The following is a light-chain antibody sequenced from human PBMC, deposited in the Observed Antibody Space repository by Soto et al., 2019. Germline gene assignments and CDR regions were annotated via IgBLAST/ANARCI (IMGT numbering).Light chain of an antibody. CDR3: QQYNGT. CDR2: KAS. Sequence: DIQVTQSPSALSASVGDRVTITCRASQSISSWLAWYQHKPGKAPKLLIYKASNLESGVPSRFSGSGSGTEFTLTISSLQPDDFATYYCQQYNGTFGQGTKVEIK. V-gene: IGKV1-5*03. CDR1: QSISSW. J-gene: IGKJ1*01.